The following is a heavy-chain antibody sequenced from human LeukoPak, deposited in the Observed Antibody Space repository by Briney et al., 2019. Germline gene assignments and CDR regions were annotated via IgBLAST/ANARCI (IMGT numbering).Heavy chain of an antibody. Sequence: SETLSLTCTVSGGSMSSYYWSWIPQPPGKGLEWIGYIYTNGSTNYNPSLKSRVTISVDTSKNQFSLKLSSVTAADTAVYYCARLAPGYCSSTSCYYYYYMDVWGKGTTVTVSS. CDR1: GGSMSSYY. J-gene: IGHJ6*03. CDR2: IYTNGST. CDR3: ARLAPGYCSSTSCYYYYYMDV. V-gene: IGHV4-4*09. D-gene: IGHD2-2*01.